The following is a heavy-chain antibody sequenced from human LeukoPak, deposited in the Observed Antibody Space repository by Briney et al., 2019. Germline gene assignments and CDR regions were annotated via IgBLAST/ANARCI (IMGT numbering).Heavy chain of an antibody. V-gene: IGHV1-18*01. J-gene: IGHJ3*01. D-gene: IGHD6-13*01. CDR3: ARDEGAPIAAANV. Sequence: GASVKVSCKASGYNFTSYTISWVRQAPGQGLEWMGWISAYNGNTNYGQKLQGRFNMTTDTSTSTAYMELRSLRPDETAVYYCARDEGAPIAAANVWGRGTMVTVSS. CDR2: ISAYNGNT. CDR1: GYNFTSYT.